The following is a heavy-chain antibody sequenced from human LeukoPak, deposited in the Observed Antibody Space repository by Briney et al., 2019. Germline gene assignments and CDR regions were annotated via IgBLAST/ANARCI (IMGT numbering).Heavy chain of an antibody. D-gene: IGHD3-3*02. J-gene: IGHJ4*02. CDR2: IRLNDNKI. V-gene: IGHV3-48*01. CDR3: ARDHLWAFDY. Sequence: GGSLSLSCAASGFSFSTYSMNWVRQAPGKGLEWVSYIRLNDNKIKYADSVKGRFTISTDTAKNSLYLQMNSLRAEDAAVYYCARDHLWAFDYWGQGILVTVSS. CDR1: GFSFSTYS.